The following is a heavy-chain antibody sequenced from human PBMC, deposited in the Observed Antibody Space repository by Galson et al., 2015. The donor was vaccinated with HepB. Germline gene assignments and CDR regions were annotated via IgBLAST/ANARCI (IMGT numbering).Heavy chain of an antibody. J-gene: IGHJ4*02. CDR1: GFTFSSYG. CDR2: ISYDGSNK. CDR3: ARDAWNDVGEYYFDY. V-gene: IGHV3-30*19. D-gene: IGHD1-1*01. Sequence: SLRLSCAASGFTFSSYGMHWVCQAPGKGLEWVAVISYDGSNKYYADSVKGRFTISRDNSKNTLYLQMNSLRAEDTAVYYCARDAWNDVGEYYFDYWGQGTLVTVSS.